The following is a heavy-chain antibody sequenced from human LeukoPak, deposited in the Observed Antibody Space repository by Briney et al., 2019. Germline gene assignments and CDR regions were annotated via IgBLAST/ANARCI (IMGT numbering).Heavy chain of an antibody. CDR1: GGSFSGYY. Sequence: PSETLSLTCAVYGGSFSGYYWGWIRQPPGKGLEWIGEINHSGSTNYNPSLKSRVTISVDTSKNQFSLKLSSVTAADTAVYYCARLGYSSSWYKSNNDYWGQGTLVTVSS. D-gene: IGHD6-13*01. J-gene: IGHJ4*02. V-gene: IGHV4-34*01. CDR2: INHSGST. CDR3: ARLGYSSSWYKSNNDY.